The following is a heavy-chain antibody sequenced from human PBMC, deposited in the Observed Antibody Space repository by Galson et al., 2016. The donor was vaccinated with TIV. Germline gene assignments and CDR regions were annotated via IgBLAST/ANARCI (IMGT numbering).Heavy chain of an antibody. D-gene: IGHD2-8*01. J-gene: IGHJ4*02. CDR2: VYPNSGGA. CDR1: GYTFTAYY. CDR3: ATIEGGVGSF. V-gene: IGHV1-2*02. Sequence: SVKVSCKASGYTFTAYYVHWIRQAPGQGLEWMGWVYPNSGGAILAPKLEGRVIMTRDTSINTAYMELTSLTSDDTAVYFCATIEGGVGSFWGQGTLVTVSS.